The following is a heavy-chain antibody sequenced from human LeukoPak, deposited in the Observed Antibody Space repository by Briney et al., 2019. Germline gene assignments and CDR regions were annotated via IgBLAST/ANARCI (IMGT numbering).Heavy chain of an antibody. CDR3: ARGALDYYDSSGYGYAFDI. V-gene: IGHV3-7*01. CDR2: IKQDGSEK. CDR1: GFTFSRYW. D-gene: IGHD3-22*01. Sequence: GGSLRLSCAASGFTFSRYWMSWVRQTPGKGLEWVANIKQDGSEKYYVDSVKGRFTISRDSAKNSLYLQMNSLRVEDTAVFYCARGALDYYDSSGYGYAFDIWGQGTMVTVSS. J-gene: IGHJ3*02.